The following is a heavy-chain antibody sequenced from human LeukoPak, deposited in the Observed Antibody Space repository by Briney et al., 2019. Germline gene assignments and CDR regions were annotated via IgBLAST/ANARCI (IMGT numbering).Heavy chain of an antibody. V-gene: IGHV4-34*01. CDR3: ARARYCSSTSCPFDAFDI. CDR1: GGSFSGYY. CDR2: TNHRGST. Sequence: SETLSLTCAVYGGSFSGYYWSWIRQPPGKGLEWIGETNHRGSTNYHPYLKSRVTISVDTSKNQFSLKLSSVTAADTAVYYCARARYCSSTSCPFDAFDIWGQGTMVTVSS. J-gene: IGHJ3*02. D-gene: IGHD2-2*01.